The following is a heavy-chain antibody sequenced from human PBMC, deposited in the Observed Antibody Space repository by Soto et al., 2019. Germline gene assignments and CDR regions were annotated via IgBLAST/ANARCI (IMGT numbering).Heavy chain of an antibody. CDR1: GYTFTSYA. D-gene: IGHD2-8*01. CDR3: ARASGGVVLMVYAIGVDY. CDR2: INAGNGNT. Sequence: QVPLVQSGAEVKKPGASVKVSCKASGYTFTSYAMHWVRQAPGQRLEWMGWINAGNGNTKYSQKFQGRVTITRDTSASTAYMELSSLRSEDTAVYYCARASGGVVLMVYAIGVDYWGQGTLVTVSS. V-gene: IGHV1-3*01. J-gene: IGHJ4*02.